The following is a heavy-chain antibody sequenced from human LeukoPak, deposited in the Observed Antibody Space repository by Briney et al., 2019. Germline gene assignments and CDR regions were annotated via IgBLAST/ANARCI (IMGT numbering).Heavy chain of an antibody. CDR1: GGTFSSYA. CDR3: ARLPPRGRLRYYFDY. CDR2: INPNSGGT. D-gene: IGHD5-18*01. J-gene: IGHJ4*02. Sequence: ASVKVSCKASGGTFSSYAISWVRQAPGQGLEWMGRINPNSGGTNYAQKFQGRVTMTRDTSISTAYMELSRLRSDDTAVYYCARLPPRGRLRYYFDYWGQGTLVTVSS. V-gene: IGHV1-2*06.